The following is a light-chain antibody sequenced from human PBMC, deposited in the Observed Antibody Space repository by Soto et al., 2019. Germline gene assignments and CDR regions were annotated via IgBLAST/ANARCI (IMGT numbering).Light chain of an antibody. J-gene: IGKJ5*01. CDR2: DAS. CDR1: QSISSY. V-gene: IGKV3-11*01. CDR3: QQRSNWPLIT. Sequence: EIVLTQSPATLSLSPGERATLSCMASQSISSYLAWYQQKPGQAPRLLIYDASNSATGIPARFSGSGSGTDFTLTISSLEPEDFAVYYCQQRSNWPLITFGQGTRLESK.